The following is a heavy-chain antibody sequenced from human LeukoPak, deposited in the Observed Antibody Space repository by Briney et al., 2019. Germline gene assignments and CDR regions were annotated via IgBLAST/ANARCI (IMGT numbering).Heavy chain of an antibody. CDR1: GFIFSSYW. D-gene: IGHD2-2*01. J-gene: IGHJ4*02. V-gene: IGHV3-74*01. CDR2: INSDGSST. Sequence: HPGGSLRLSCAAFGFIFSSYWMHWVRQAPGKGLVWVSRINSDGSSTSYADSVKGRFTISRDNAKNTLYLQMNSLRAEDSAVYYCARRVVVPAAPYYFDYWGQGTLVTVSS. CDR3: ARRVVVPAAPYYFDY.